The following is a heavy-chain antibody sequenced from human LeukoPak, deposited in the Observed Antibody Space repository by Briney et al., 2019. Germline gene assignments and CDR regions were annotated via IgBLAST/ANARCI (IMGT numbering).Heavy chain of an antibody. CDR2: IVVGSGNT. V-gene: IGHV1-58*02. CDR1: GFTFTRSA. Sequence: SVKVSCKASGFTFTRSAMQWVRQARGQRLEWIGWIVVGSGNTNYAQMFQERVTITRDMSTDAAYMELSSLRSEDTAVYYCAADSGVYSGYEFDYWGQGTLVTVSS. D-gene: IGHD5-12*01. CDR3: AADSGVYSGYEFDY. J-gene: IGHJ4*02.